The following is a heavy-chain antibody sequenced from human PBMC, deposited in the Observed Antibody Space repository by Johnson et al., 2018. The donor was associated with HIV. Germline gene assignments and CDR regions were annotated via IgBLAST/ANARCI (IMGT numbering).Heavy chain of an antibody. CDR3: AKNGASGGAFDI. J-gene: IGHJ3*02. V-gene: IGHV3-30*02. D-gene: IGHD2-8*01. Sequence: QVQLVESGGGVVQPGGSLRLSCAASGFTFSSYGMHWVRQAPGKGLEWVAFIRYDGSNKYYADSVKGRFTISRDNSKNTLYLQMNSLRAEDTAVYYCAKNGASGGAFDIWGQGTMVTVSS. CDR1: GFTFSSYG. CDR2: IRYDGSNK.